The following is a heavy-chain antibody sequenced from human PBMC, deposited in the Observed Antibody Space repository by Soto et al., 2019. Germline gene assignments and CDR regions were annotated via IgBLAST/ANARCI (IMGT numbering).Heavy chain of an antibody. D-gene: IGHD2-21*02. Sequence: GGSLRLSCAASGFTVNNNYMTWVRQAPGKGLEWVSVISSGGTRYYADSVKGRFTISRDNSKNTLYLQMNSLRAEDTAMYYCARDSPYGGYSEGFWGQGTLVTVS. CDR1: GFTVNNNY. J-gene: IGHJ4*02. CDR2: ISSGGTR. CDR3: ARDSPYGGYSEGF. V-gene: IGHV3-53*01.